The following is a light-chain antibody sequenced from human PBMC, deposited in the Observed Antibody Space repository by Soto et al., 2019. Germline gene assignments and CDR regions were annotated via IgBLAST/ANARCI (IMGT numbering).Light chain of an antibody. J-gene: IGLJ1*01. CDR2: EVS. V-gene: IGLV2-23*02. CDR1: SSDVGSYNL. Sequence: QSVLTQPASVSGSPAQSITISCTGNSSDVGSYNLVSWYQQHPGEAPKLMIYEVSKRPSGVSNRFSGSKSGNTASLTISGLQAEDEADYYCCSYAGSSTYVFGTGTKVTLL. CDR3: CSYAGSSTYV.